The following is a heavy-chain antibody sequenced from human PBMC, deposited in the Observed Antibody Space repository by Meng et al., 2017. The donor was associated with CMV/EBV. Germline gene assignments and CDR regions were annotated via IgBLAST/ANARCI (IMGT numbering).Heavy chain of an antibody. D-gene: IGHD6-13*01. V-gene: IGHV1-69*05. CDR2: IIPIFGTA. CDR1: SYA. J-gene: IGHJ4*02. Sequence: SYAISWVRQAPGQGLEWMGGIIPIFGTANDAQKFQGRVTITTDGSTSTAYMELSSLRSEDTAVYYCAGAITKLPKRKIAAAPYYFDYWGQGTLVTVSS. CDR3: AGAITKLPKRKIAAAPYYFDY.